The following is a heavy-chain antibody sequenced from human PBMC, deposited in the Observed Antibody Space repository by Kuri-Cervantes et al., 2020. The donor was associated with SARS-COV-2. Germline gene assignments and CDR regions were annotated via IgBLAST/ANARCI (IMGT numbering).Heavy chain of an antibody. Sequence: SCTVSGGSISSGSYYWSWIRQPAGKGLEWIGRIYTSGSTNYNPSLKSRVTISVDTSKNQFSLKLSSVTAADTAVYYCARDRRRITIFGVDEDIMDVWGQGTTVTVSS. CDR3: ARDRRRITIFGVDEDIMDV. J-gene: IGHJ6*02. D-gene: IGHD3-3*01. CDR1: GGSISSGSYY. CDR2: IYTSGST. V-gene: IGHV4-61*02.